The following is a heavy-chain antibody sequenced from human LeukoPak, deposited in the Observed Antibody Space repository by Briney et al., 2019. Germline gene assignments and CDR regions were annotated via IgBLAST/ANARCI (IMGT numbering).Heavy chain of an antibody. V-gene: IGHV3-30*18. D-gene: IGHD4-11*01. CDR2: ISYDGSNK. J-gene: IGHJ4*02. CDR1: GFTFSGYG. CDR3: AKERSDYPFDY. Sequence: GGSLRLSCAASGFTFSGYGMHWVRQAPGKGLEWVAVISYDGSNKYYADSVKGRFTISRDNSKNTLYLQMNSLRAEDTAVYYCAKERSDYPFDYWGQGTLVTVSS.